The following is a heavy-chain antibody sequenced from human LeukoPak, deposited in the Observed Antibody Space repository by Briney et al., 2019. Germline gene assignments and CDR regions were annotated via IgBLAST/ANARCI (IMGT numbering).Heavy chain of an antibody. CDR2: IKQDGSEK. CDR1: GFTLSNSW. V-gene: IGHV3-7*02. CDR3: ARMVRLDY. Sequence: PGGSLRLSCAASGFTLSNSWMSWVRHAPGKGLEWVANIKQDGSEKYYVDSVKGRFSISRDNAKNSLYLQMNSLRAEDTAVYYCARMVRLDYWGQGTLVTVSS. J-gene: IGHJ4*02. D-gene: IGHD3-10*01.